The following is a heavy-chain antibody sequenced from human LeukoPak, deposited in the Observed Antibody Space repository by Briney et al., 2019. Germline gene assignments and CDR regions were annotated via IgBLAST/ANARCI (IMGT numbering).Heavy chain of an antibody. Sequence: GGSLRLSCATSGFTFDDYGMSWVRQAPGKGLEWVSDINWNGGSTGYADSVKGRFTISRDNSKNTLYLQMNSLRAEDTAVYYCAARRAAGTIWGQGTLVTVSS. CDR2: INWNGGST. D-gene: IGHD6-13*01. CDR1: GFTFDDYG. CDR3: AARRAAGTI. J-gene: IGHJ4*02. V-gene: IGHV3-20*04.